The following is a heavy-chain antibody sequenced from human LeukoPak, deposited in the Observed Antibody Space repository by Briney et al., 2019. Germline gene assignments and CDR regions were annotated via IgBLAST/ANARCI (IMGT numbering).Heavy chain of an antibody. V-gene: IGHV4-39*07. J-gene: IGHJ3*02. Sequence: SETRSLTCTVSGGSISSSSYYWGWIRQPPGKGLEWIGSIYYSGSTYYNPSLKSRVTISVDTSKNQFSLKVSSVTSADTAIYYCARGLYCSRSSCYKHAFDIWGQGTMVTVSS. CDR1: GGSISSSSYY. CDR3: ARGLYCSRSSCYKHAFDI. D-gene: IGHD2-2*02. CDR2: IYYSGST.